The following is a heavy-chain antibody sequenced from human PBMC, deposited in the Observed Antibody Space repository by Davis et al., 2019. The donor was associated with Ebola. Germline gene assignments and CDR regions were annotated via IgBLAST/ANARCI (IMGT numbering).Heavy chain of an antibody. V-gene: IGHV4-31*03. CDR3: ARRSYYNGPINN. J-gene: IGHJ4*02. CDR2: IYFNRKT. CDR1: GASISSGYY. Sequence: MPSETLSLTCTVSGASISSGYYWSLIRLHPGKRLEWIGYIYFNRKTYYNPSLKSRLTISLDTSNNQFSLNLNAVTAADTAVYFCARRSYYNGPINNWGRGTLVTVSS. D-gene: IGHD3-10*01.